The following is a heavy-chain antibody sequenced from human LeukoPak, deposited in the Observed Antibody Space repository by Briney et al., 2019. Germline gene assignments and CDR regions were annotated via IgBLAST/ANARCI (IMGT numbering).Heavy chain of an antibody. J-gene: IGHJ6*03. V-gene: IGHV3-53*01. CDR2: IYSGGST. CDR3: AREGLSCSGGSCYSFSFYYMDV. CDR1: GFTVSSNY. D-gene: IGHD2-15*01. Sequence: AGGSLRLSXAASGFTVSSNYMSWVRQAPGKGLEWVSVIYSGGSTYYADSVKGRFTISRDNSKNTLYLQMNSLRAEDTAVYYCAREGLSCSGGSCYSFSFYYMDVWGKGTTVTVSS.